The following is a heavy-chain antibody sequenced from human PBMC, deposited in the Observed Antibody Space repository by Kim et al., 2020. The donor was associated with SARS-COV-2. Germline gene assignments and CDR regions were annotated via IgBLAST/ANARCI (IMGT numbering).Heavy chain of an antibody. CDR1: GYSFTSHF. J-gene: IGHJ1*01. CDR3: AKGDQEYFQH. V-gene: IGHV1-2*02. Sequence: ASVKVSCEASGYSFTSHFMHWVRQAPGQGFEWLGSLISPSGTAFYAEKFKARVTMTTDMSTTTVYMEVSDLRSEDTAVYYCAKGDQEYFQHWGQGTLVTVPS. D-gene: IGHD2-2*01. CDR2: LISPSGTA.